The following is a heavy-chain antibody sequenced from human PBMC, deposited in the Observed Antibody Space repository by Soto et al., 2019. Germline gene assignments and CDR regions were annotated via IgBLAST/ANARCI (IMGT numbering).Heavy chain of an antibody. CDR2: IYYSGST. V-gene: IGHV4-59*01. Sequence: SETLSLTCTVSGGSISSYYWSWIRQPPGKGLEWIGYIYYSGSTNYNPSLKSRVTISVDTSKNQFSLKLSSVTAADTAVYYCARAAHSSSWYRWWFDPWGQGTLVTVS. J-gene: IGHJ5*02. CDR3: ARAAHSSSWYRWWFDP. CDR1: GGSISSYY. D-gene: IGHD6-13*01.